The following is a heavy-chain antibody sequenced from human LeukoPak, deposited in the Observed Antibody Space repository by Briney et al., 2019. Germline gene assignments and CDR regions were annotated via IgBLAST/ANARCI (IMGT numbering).Heavy chain of an antibody. J-gene: IGHJ4*02. CDR2: VSSDGSIK. V-gene: IGHV3-30*18. D-gene: IGHD3-22*01. CDR3: ANVNYYDSSGYLDY. CDR1: GFTFSSYG. Sequence: GGSLTLSCAASGFTFSSYGIHWVRQAPGKGLEWVAVVSSDGSIKYYADSGKGRFTISRDTSKNTLYLQMNSLRAEDTAVYYCANVNYYDSSGYLDYWGQGTLPTVSS.